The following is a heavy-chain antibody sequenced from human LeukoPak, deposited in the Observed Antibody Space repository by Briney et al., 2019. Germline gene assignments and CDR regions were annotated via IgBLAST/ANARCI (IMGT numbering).Heavy chain of an antibody. D-gene: IGHD5-24*01. CDR2: IYYTGST. V-gene: IGHV4-61*01. Sequence: SETLSLTCTLSGRSVSSGRYYWSWIRQPPGKGLEWFGYIYYTGSTNYNPSLKSRVSTSVDTSKNQFSLKLSSVTAADTAVYYCARGWLVGHYFDNWGQGTLVTVSS. J-gene: IGHJ4*02. CDR3: ARGWLVGHYFDN. CDR1: GRSVSSGRYY.